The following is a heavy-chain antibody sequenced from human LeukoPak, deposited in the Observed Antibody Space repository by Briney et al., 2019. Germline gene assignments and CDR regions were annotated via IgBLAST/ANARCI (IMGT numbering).Heavy chain of an antibody. CDR1: GGSISSSSYY. CDR3: ARHMEPTSYGEPSRADY. V-gene: IGHV4-39*01. Sequence: KSSETLSLTCTVSGGSISSSSYYWGWIRQPQGQGLEWIVSIYYSGSTYYNPSLKSRVTISVDTSKNQFSLKLSSVTAADTAVYYCARHMEPTSYGEPSRADYWGQGTLVTVSS. J-gene: IGHJ4*02. D-gene: IGHD4-17*01. CDR2: IYYSGST.